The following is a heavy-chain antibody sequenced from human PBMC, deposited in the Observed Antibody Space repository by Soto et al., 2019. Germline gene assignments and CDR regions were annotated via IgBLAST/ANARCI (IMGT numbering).Heavy chain of an antibody. V-gene: IGHV1-46*03. CDR1: GYTFTSYY. CDR3: ARDTREYYDILTGYPEIRYYFDY. Sequence: ASVKVSCKASGYTFTSYYMHWVRQAPGQGLEWMGIINPSGGSTSYAQKFQGRVTMTRDTSTSTVYMELSSLRSEDTAVYYCARDTREYYDILTGYPEIRYYFDYWGQRTLVTVSS. J-gene: IGHJ4*02. CDR2: INPSGGST. D-gene: IGHD3-9*01.